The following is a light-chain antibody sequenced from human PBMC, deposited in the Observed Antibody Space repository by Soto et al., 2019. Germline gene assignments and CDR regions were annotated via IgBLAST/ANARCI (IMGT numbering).Light chain of an antibody. J-gene: IGLJ1*01. CDR2: DVS. CDR3: SSYTSSSTRHV. CDR1: SSDVGGYNY. Sequence: QSVLTQPASVSGSPGQSITISCTGTSSDVGGYNYVSWYQQHPGKAPKLMIYDVSNRPSGVSNHFSGSKSGNTASLTISGLQAEDEADYYCSSYTSSSTRHVFGTGTKLTVL. V-gene: IGLV2-14*01.